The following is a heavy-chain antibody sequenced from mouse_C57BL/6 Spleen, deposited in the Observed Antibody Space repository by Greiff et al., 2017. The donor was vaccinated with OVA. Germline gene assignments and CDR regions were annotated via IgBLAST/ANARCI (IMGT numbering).Heavy chain of an antibody. CDR1: GYTFTSYW. J-gene: IGHJ4*01. V-gene: IGHV1-64*01. Sequence: QVQLQQPGAELVKPGASVKLSCKASGYTFTSYWMHWVKQRPGQGLEWIGMIHPNSSSTNYNEKFKSKATLTVDKSSSTAYMQLSSLTSEDTAVYYCARRGTTGRYWGQGTSVTVSS. D-gene: IGHD1-1*01. CDR3: ARRGTTGRY. CDR2: IHPNSSST.